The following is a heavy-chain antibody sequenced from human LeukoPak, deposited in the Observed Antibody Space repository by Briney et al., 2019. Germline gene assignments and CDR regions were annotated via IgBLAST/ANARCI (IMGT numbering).Heavy chain of an antibody. D-gene: IGHD3-22*01. Sequence: GGSLRLSCAASGFTFSDYNMNWVRQVPGKGLESVSYMSRSGDIIYYADSVKGRFTISRDNAKNSLYLQMNGLRADDTAMFYCARDRGTYYYDTSSHYDAFDVWGQGTMVTVSS. CDR1: GFTFSDYN. CDR3: ARDRGTYYYDTSSHYDAFDV. V-gene: IGHV3-48*01. J-gene: IGHJ3*01. CDR2: MSRSGDII.